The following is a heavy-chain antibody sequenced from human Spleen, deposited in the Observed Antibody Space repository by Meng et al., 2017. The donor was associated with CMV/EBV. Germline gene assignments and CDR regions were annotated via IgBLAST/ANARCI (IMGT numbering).Heavy chain of an antibody. J-gene: IGHJ2*01. D-gene: IGHD2-15*01. CDR2: ISSSGTKT. V-gene: IGHV3-48*03. CDR3: ARAVVVVVAGYWYFDL. CDR1: GFTFRNFE. Sequence: GESLKISCAASGFTFRNFEMNWVRQAPGKGLEWISYISSSGTKTYYADSVQGRFTISRDNAKNSLYLEMNGLRAEDTAVYYCARAVVVVVAGYWYFDLWGRGTLVTVSS.